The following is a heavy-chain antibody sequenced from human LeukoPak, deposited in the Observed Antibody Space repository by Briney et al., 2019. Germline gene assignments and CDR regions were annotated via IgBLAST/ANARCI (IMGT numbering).Heavy chain of an antibody. D-gene: IGHD2-2*01. Sequence: ASVKVSCKASGYTFTSYGISWVRQAPGQGLEWMGWISAYNGNTNYAQKLQGRVTMTTDTSTSTAYMELRSLRSDDTGVFYCARAVPAATRRYYYYYMDVWGKGTTVTVSS. CDR2: ISAYNGNT. V-gene: IGHV1-18*01. CDR1: GYTFTSYG. J-gene: IGHJ6*03. CDR3: ARAVPAATRRYYYYYMDV.